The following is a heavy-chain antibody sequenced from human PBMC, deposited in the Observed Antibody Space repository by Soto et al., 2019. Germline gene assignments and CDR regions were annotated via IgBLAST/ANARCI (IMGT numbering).Heavy chain of an antibody. J-gene: IGHJ6*02. CDR1: GYSFTGDW. CDR2: IYPGDSDT. V-gene: IGHV5-51*01. Sequence: GESLKISCEGAGYSFTGDWIGWGRQMPGKGLEWMGIIYPGDSDTRYSPSFQGQVFISADKSISTAYLQWNSLKASETAMYYCERGGDYDYGMDVWGQGTTATVSS. CDR3: ERGGDYDYGMDV.